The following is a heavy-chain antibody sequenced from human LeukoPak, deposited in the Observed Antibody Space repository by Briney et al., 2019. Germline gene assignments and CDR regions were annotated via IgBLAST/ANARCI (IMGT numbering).Heavy chain of an antibody. J-gene: IGHJ3*02. CDR2: ISGSGGST. CDR3: ARDHPRGVRQPPREDAFDI. CDR1: GFTFSSYA. D-gene: IGHD1-1*01. V-gene: IGHV3-23*01. Sequence: GGSLRLSCAASGFTFSSYAMSWVRQAPGKGLEWVSAISGSGGSTYYADSVKGRFTISRDNSKNTLYLQMNSLRAEDTAVYYCARDHPRGVRQPPREDAFDIWGQGTMVTVSS.